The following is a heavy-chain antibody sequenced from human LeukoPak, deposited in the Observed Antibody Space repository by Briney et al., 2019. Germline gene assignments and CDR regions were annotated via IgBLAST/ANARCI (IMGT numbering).Heavy chain of an antibody. CDR2: INHSGST. CDR3: ARSTYYNDSSGYYYWFDP. D-gene: IGHD3-22*01. V-gene: IGHV4-34*01. Sequence: SETLSLTCAVSGWSFSGYYWSWIRQPPGKGLEWIGEINHSGSTNYNPSLKSRRTISVNKTKNQFSLKLSSVTAADTAVYYCARSTYYNDSSGYYYWFDPWGQGTLVTVSS. J-gene: IGHJ5*02. CDR1: GWSFSGYY.